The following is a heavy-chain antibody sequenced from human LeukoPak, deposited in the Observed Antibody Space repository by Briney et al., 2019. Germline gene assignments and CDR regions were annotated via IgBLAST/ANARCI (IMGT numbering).Heavy chain of an antibody. CDR2: INPDSGGT. V-gene: IGHV1-2*04. Sequence: ASVKVSCKASGYTFTGYYMHWVRQAPGQGLEWMGWINPDSGGTNYAQKFQGWVTMTRDTSISTAYMELSRLRSDDTAVYYCATIPAATPFDYWGQGTLVTVSS. J-gene: IGHJ4*02. CDR3: ATIPAATPFDY. CDR1: GYTFTGYY. D-gene: IGHD2-2*01.